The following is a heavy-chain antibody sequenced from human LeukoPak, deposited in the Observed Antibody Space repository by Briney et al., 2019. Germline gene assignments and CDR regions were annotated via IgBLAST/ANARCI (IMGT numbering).Heavy chain of an antibody. CDR2: IYHSGST. J-gene: IGHJ4*02. CDR1: GYSISSGYY. Sequence: SETLSLTCAVSGYSISSGYYWGWIRQPPGKGLEWIGSIYHSGSTYYNPSLKSRVTISVDTSKNQFSLKLSSVTAPDTAVYYCARHSLSVTYFDYWGQGTLVTVSS. D-gene: IGHD4-23*01. V-gene: IGHV4-38-2*01. CDR3: ARHSLSVTYFDY.